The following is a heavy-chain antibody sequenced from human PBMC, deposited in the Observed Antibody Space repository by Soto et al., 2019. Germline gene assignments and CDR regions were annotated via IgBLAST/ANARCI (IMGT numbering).Heavy chain of an antibody. D-gene: IGHD3-22*01. CDR2: INAGNGNT. CDR3: ARYYYDSSGDLYFDL. CDR1: GYTFTSYA. J-gene: IGHJ2*01. V-gene: IGHV1-3*01. Sequence: ASVKVSCKASGYTFTSYAMHWVRQARGQRLEWMGWINAGNGNTKYSQKFQGRVTITRDTSASTAYMELSSLRSEDTAVYYCARYYYDSSGDLYFDLWGRGTMVTVSS.